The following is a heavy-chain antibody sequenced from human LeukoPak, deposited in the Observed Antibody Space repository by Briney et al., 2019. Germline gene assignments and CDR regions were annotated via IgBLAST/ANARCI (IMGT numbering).Heavy chain of an antibody. CDR1: GYSISSGYY. CDR2: IYHSGST. J-gene: IGHJ5*02. Sequence: TPSETLSLTCTVSGYSISSGYYWGWIRQPPGKGLEWIGSIYHSGSTYYNPSLKSRVTISVDTSKNQFSLRLSSVTAADTAVYYCAREGLLWFGSRGWFDPWGQGTLVTVSS. D-gene: IGHD3-10*01. CDR3: AREGLLWFGSRGWFDP. V-gene: IGHV4-38-2*02.